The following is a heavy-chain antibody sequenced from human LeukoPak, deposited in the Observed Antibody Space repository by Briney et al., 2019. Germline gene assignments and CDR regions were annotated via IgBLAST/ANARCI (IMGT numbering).Heavy chain of an antibody. V-gene: IGHV3-21*01. J-gene: IGHJ4*02. CDR2: ISSSSSYI. CDR1: GFTFSSYS. D-gene: IGHD3-22*01. Sequence: GGSLRLSCAASGFTFSSYSMNWVRQAPGKGLEWVSSISSSSSYIYYADSVKGRFTISRDNAKNSLYLQMNSLRAEDTAVYYCARGGRGYYWGDFDYWGQGTLVTVSS. CDR3: ARGGRGYYWGDFDY.